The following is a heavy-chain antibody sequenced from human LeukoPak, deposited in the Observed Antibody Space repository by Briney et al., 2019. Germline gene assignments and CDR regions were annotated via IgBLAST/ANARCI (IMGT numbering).Heavy chain of an antibody. CDR2: ISSSSSYI. CDR1: GFTFSSYS. V-gene: IGHV3-21*01. J-gene: IGHJ4*02. CDR3: ARDHQEYCSGGSCTYFDY. Sequence: GGSLRLSCAASGFTFSSYSMNWVRQAPGKGLEWVSSISSSSSYIYYADSVKGRFTISRDNAKNSLYLQMNSLRAEDTAVYYCARDHQEYCSGGSCTYFDYWGQGTLVTVSS. D-gene: IGHD2-15*01.